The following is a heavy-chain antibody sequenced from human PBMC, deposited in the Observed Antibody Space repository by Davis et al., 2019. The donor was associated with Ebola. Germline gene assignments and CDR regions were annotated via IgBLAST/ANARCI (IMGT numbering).Heavy chain of an antibody. D-gene: IGHD2-15*01. CDR2: IYSRGTT. CDR1: GFNVSSNY. V-gene: IGHV3-53*01. CDR3: ARDPQGWRTLGMDV. J-gene: IGHJ6*04. Sequence: PGGSLRLSCAASGFNVSSNYMNWIRQAPGKGLEWVAVIYSRGTTYYADSVKGRFTISRDNSKNTVDLQMNSLRAEDTAVYYCARDPQGWRTLGMDVWGKGTTVTVSS.